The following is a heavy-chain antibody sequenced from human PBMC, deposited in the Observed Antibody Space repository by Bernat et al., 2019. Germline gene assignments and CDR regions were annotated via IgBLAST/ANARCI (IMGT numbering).Heavy chain of an antibody. CDR1: GFTFSSYG. CDR2: IWYDGSNK. Sequence: QVQLVESGGGVVQPGRSLRLSCAASGFTFSSYGMHWVRQAPGKGLEWVAVIWYDGSNKYYADSVKGRFTISRDNSKNTLYLQMNSLRAKDTAVYYCARAFAPHYYDSSGPIDYWGQGTLVTVSS. J-gene: IGHJ4*02. D-gene: IGHD3-22*01. V-gene: IGHV3-33*01. CDR3: ARAFAPHYYDSSGPIDY.